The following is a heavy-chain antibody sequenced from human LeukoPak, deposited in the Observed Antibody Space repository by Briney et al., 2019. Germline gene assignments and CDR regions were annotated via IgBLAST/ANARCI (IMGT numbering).Heavy chain of an antibody. Sequence: PSETLSLTCTVSGGSISSSSYYWGWIRQPPGKGLEWIGGIHYSGTTYYNPSLKSRVTISVDKSKNQFSLKLSSVTAADTAVYYCARDLYYYDSSGYYSPWGQGTLVTVSS. CDR1: GGSISSSSYY. CDR3: ARDLYYYDSSGYYSP. CDR2: IHYSGTT. V-gene: IGHV4-39*07. J-gene: IGHJ5*02. D-gene: IGHD3-22*01.